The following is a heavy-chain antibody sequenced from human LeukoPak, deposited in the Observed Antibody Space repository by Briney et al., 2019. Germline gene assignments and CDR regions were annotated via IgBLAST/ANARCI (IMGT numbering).Heavy chain of an antibody. J-gene: IGHJ4*02. CDR1: GGSISSSSYY. D-gene: IGHD3-22*01. CDR3: ARGPYHYYDSSGYWVY. V-gene: IGHV4-39*07. CDR2: IYYSGST. Sequence: SETLSLTCTVSGGSISSSSYYWGWIRQPPGKGLEWIGSIYYSGSTYYNPSLKSRVTISVDTSKNQFSLKLSSVTAADTAVYYCARGPYHYYDSSGYWVYWGQGTLVTVSS.